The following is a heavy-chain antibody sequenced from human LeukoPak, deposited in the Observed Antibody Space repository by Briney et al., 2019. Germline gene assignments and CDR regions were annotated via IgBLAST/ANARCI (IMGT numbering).Heavy chain of an antibody. CDR3: ASGLRTGRTGY. Sequence: PGGPLRLPCAASGFPLYYYTMLWAREAPGEGLEGVSLIRWEGGITYYADSVKHRFTISGDDSKHSQYRLMDSLRTEDTVVCYCASGLRTGRTGYWGRGTLVSVSS. V-gene: IGHV3-43*01. J-gene: IGHJ4*02. D-gene: IGHD6-25*01. CDR2: IRWEGGIT. CDR1: GFPLYYYT.